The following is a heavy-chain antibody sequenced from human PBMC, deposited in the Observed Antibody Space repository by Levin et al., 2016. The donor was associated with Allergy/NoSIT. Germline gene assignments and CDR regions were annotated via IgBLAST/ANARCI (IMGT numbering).Heavy chain of an antibody. V-gene: IGHV3-23*01. J-gene: IGHJ5*02. CDR2: ISGSGGST. Sequence: WIRQPPGKGLEWVSGISGSGGSTYYADSVKGRFTISRDNSKNTLYLQMNSLRAEDTAVYYCLRWKTFINRYEQFDQWGQGTLVTVSS. D-gene: IGHD5-24*01. CDR3: LRWKTFINRYEQFDQ.